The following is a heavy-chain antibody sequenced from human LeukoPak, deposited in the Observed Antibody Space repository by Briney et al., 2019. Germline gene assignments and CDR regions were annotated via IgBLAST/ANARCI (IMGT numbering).Heavy chain of an antibody. Sequence: GGSLRLSCAASGFTFSSYAMTWVHQAPGKGLEWVSVISGSGGSTYYADSVKGRFTISRDNSKNTLYLQMNSLRAEDTAVYYCAKGWQLGPDYWGQGTLVTVSS. D-gene: IGHD6-6*01. CDR1: GFTFSSYA. CDR2: ISGSGGST. J-gene: IGHJ4*02. V-gene: IGHV3-23*01. CDR3: AKGWQLGPDY.